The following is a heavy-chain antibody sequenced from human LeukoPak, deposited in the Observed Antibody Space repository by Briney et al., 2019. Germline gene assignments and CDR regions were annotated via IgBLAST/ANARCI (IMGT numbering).Heavy chain of an antibody. CDR1: GFTFERYT. CDR3: AKALMKGYFNYGMDV. J-gene: IGHJ6*02. Sequence: SLRLSCAASGFTFERYTMHWGPQAPGKGLEWVSGFCWISGIISYADSVKGRFPISRDNANKSLYLQMNSLREEDTALYYCAKALMKGYFNYGMDVWGQGTTVTVSS. D-gene: IGHD2-8*01. V-gene: IGHV3-9*01. CDR2: FCWISGII.